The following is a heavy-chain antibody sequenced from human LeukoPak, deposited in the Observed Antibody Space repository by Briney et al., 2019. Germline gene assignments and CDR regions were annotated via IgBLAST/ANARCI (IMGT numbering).Heavy chain of an antibody. Sequence: GGSLRLSCAASGFTFSSSWMHWVRQAPGEGLVWISRINTDGSITTYADSVKGRFTNSRDNAKNTVYLQMNSLRAEDTAVYYCAKSLFSAADFWGQGTLVTVSS. CDR3: AKSLFSAADF. D-gene: IGHD2-15*01. J-gene: IGHJ4*02. CDR2: INTDGSIT. CDR1: GFTFSSSW. V-gene: IGHV3-74*01.